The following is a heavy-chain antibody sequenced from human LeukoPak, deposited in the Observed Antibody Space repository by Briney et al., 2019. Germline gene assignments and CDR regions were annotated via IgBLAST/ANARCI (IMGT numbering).Heavy chain of an antibody. J-gene: IGHJ6*03. V-gene: IGHV3-66*04. CDR3: ARHNTSTVTTLTAYYYYYYMDV. Sequence: GGSLRLSCAASGFTVSSNYMSWVRQAPGKGLEWVSVIYSGGSTYYADSVKGRFTISRDNSKNTLYLQMNSLRAEDTAVYYCARHNTSTVTTLTAYYYYYYMDVWGKGTTVTISS. CDR1: GFTVSSNY. D-gene: IGHD4-11*01. CDR2: IYSGGST.